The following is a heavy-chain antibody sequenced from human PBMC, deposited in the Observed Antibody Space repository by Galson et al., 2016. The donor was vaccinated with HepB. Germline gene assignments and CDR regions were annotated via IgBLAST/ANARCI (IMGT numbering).Heavy chain of an antibody. CDR1: GFTFTNHW. V-gene: IGHV3-74*01. CDR3: ARDRRYYYYMDV. CDR2: ISTAGTNA. J-gene: IGHJ6*03. D-gene: IGHD1-14*01. Sequence: SLRLSCAASGFTFTNHWMHWVRQVPGKGLVWVSRISTAGTNATYADSVKGRFTISRDNTKKTVYLQMNSLRAEDTAVYYCARDRRYYYYMDVWGKGTTVTVSS.